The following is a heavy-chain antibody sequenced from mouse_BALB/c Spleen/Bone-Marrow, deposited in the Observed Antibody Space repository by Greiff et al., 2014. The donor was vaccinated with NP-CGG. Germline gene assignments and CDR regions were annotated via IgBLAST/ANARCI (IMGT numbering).Heavy chain of an antibody. CDR2: IYPSDSST. CDR1: GYTFTSYW. D-gene: IGHD4-1*01. CDR3: TTGAY. J-gene: IGHJ3*01. V-gene: IGHV1-69*02. Sequence: VQLQQSGAELVRPGASVKLSCKASGYTFTSYWINWVKQRPGQGLEWIGNIYPSDSSTNYNQKFKDKATLTVDKSSSTAYMQLSSPTSEDSAVYYCTTGAYWGQGTLVTVSA.